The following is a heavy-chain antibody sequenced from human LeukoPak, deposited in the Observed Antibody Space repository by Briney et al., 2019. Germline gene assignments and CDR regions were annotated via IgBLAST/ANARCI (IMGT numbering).Heavy chain of an antibody. CDR3: ARNRVVGAPNFDY. Sequence: SETLSLTCTVSEGTIRSYYWNWIRQPPGKGLEWIGYTHHSGNTLYNPSLKSRVTTSVDTSKNQFSLSLSSVTAADTAVYYCARNRVVGAPNFDYWGQGTLVTVFS. CDR2: THHSGNT. J-gene: IGHJ4*02. CDR1: EGTIRSYY. V-gene: IGHV4-59*08. D-gene: IGHD1-26*01.